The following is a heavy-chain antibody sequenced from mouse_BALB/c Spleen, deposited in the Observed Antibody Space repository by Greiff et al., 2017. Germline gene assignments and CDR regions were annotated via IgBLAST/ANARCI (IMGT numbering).Heavy chain of an antibody. J-gene: IGHJ2*01. CDR3: AREDYGRSYFDY. CDR2: ISYDGSN. V-gene: IGHV3-6*02. CDR1: GYSITRGYS. Sequence: VKLQESGPGLVKPSQSLSLTCSVTGYSITRGYSWHWIRQFPGNNLEWMGYISYDGSNNYNPYLKNRISITRDTAKNPFFLKLNSVTTEDTATYYCAREDYGRSYFDYWGQGTTLTVSS. D-gene: IGHD1-1*01.